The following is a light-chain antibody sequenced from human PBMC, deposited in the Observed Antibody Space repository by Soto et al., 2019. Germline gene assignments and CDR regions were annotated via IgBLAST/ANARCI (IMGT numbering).Light chain of an antibody. J-gene: IGLJ2*01. V-gene: IGLV1-44*01. Sequence: QSVLTQPPSASGTPGQRVTISCSGSSSNIGSNTVNWYQQLPGTAPKLLIYSNNQRPSGVPDRFSGSKSCTSASLAISGLQSEDEDDYYCAAWDDSLNGVVFGGGTKVTVL. CDR3: AAWDDSLNGVV. CDR1: SSNIGSNT. CDR2: SNN.